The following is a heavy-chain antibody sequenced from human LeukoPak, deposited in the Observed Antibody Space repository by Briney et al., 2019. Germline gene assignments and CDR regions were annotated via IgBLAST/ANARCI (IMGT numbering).Heavy chain of an antibody. CDR1: GLTLSGQW. CDR2: IKHDGSEK. D-gene: IGHD3-16*01. V-gene: IGHV3-7*01. J-gene: IGHJ4*02. Sequence: GGSLRLSCAASGLTLSGQWMNWVRQAPGQGLEWVANIKHDGSEKYYVDSVKGRFTISRDDAKNSLSPQMNSVRAEDTAVYYCAYTNNLKYWGQGTLVTVSS. CDR3: AYTNNLKY.